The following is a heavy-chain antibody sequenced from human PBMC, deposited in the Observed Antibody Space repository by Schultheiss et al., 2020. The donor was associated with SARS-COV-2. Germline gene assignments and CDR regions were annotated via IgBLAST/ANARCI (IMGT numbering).Heavy chain of an antibody. J-gene: IGHJ6*02. V-gene: IGHV3-7*04. CDR1: GFTFSSYE. CDR3: ARVGATNLPHYYGMDV. Sequence: GESLKISCAASGFTFSSYEMNWVRQAPGKGLEWVANIKQDGSEKYYVDSVKGRFTISIDNAKNSLYLQMNSLRAEDTAVYYCARVGATNLPHYYGMDVWGQGTTVTVSS. CDR2: IKQDGSEK. D-gene: IGHD1-26*01.